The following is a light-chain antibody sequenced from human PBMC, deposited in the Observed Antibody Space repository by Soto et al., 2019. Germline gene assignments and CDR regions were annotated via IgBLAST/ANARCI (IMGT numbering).Light chain of an antibody. CDR2: AAS. J-gene: IGKJ1*01. Sequence: EIALTQSPGTLSLSPGERATLSCRASQSVTSNYLAWYQQKPGQAPRLLLFAASIRDTGIPVRFSGSGSGTDFTLTITRLEPEDFAVYYCHQYGSSPGTFGQGTKVDIK. CDR1: QSVTSNY. V-gene: IGKV3-20*01. CDR3: HQYGSSPGT.